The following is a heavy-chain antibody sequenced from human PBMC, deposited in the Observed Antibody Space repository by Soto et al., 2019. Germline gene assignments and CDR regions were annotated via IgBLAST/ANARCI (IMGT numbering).Heavy chain of an antibody. CDR2: ISSSGSTI. CDR1: GFTFSSYE. V-gene: IGHV3-48*03. D-gene: IGHD3-3*01. J-gene: IGHJ3*02. CDR3: ARDGRFLEWLWAFDI. Sequence: GSLRLSCAASGFTFSSYEMNWVRQAPGKGLEWVSYISSSGSTIYYADSVKGRFTISRDNAKNSLYLQMNSLRAEDTAVYYCARDGRFLEWLWAFDIWGQGTMVTVSS.